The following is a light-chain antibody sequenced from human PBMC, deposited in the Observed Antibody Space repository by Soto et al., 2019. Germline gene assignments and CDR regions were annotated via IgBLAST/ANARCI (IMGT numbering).Light chain of an antibody. CDR2: AAS. J-gene: IGKJ1*01. CDR1: QVITND. CDR3: LQLNTYPWT. Sequence: IQMNQFISSLSASVGDRLSITCRASQVITNDLGWYQQKPGKAPKRLIYAASTLQSGVPSRFSGSGSGTEFTLTISSLQPEDVATYYCLQLNTYPWTFGQGTKV. V-gene: IGKV1-17*01.